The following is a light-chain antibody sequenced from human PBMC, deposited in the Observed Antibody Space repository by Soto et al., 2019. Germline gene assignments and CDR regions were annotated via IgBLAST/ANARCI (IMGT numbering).Light chain of an antibody. CDR3: QQYGSSPRT. J-gene: IGKJ3*01. CDR2: GAS. V-gene: IGKV3-20*01. CDR1: QSVSSSY. Sequence: EIVLTQSPGTLSLSPGETATLSCRASQSVSSSYLAWYQQKPGQAPRLLIYGASSRATGIPDRFSGSGSGTDFPLTISRLEPEDFAGYYCQQYGSSPRTFGPGTKVDIK.